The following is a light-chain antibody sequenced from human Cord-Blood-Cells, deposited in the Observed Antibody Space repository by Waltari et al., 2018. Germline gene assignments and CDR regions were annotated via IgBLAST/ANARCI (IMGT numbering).Light chain of an antibody. Sequence: IVLTQSPATLSFSPGDRATLSCRASQSVSSYLAWYQQKPGQAPRLLIYEASNRATGIPARFSGSGSGTDFTRTISSLEPEDVAVYYCQQRSNWPPVTFGQGTRLEIK. CDR1: QSVSSY. CDR2: EAS. CDR3: QQRSNWPPVT. V-gene: IGKV3-11*01. J-gene: IGKJ5*01.